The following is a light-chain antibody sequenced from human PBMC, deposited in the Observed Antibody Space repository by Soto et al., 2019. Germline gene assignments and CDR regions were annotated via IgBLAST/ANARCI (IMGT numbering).Light chain of an antibody. V-gene: IGKV3-11*01. CDR3: QQRSSWPS. Sequence: DIVLTQSPATXAXXPXXXXXXXXRASQSVSTYLAWYQQKPGQAPRLLIYDASNRATGIPARFSGSGSGTDFTLTISSLEPEDFAVYHCQQRSSWPSFGQGTRLEIK. J-gene: IGKJ5*01. CDR1: QSVSTY. CDR2: DAS.